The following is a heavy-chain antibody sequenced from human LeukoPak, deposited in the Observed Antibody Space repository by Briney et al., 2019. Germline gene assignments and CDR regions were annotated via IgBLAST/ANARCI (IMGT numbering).Heavy chain of an antibody. D-gene: IGHD4-17*01. J-gene: IGHJ4*02. CDR2: ISWNSGSI. CDR3: AKGPTVTTLYYFDY. Sequence: GRSLRLSCAASGFTFDDYAMHWVRQAPGKGLGWVSGISWNSGSIGYADSVKGRFTISRDNAKNSLYLQMNSLRAEDTALYYCAKGPTVTTLYYFDYWGQGTLVTVSS. V-gene: IGHV3-9*01. CDR1: GFTFDDYA.